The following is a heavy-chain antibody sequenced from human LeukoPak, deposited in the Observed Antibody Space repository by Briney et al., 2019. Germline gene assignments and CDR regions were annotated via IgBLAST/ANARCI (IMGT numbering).Heavy chain of an antibody. CDR1: GYTFTGYY. CDR2: INPNSGGT. D-gene: IGHD3-3*01. Sequence: ASVKVSCKASGYTFTGYYMHWVRQAPGQGLEWMGWINPNSGGTNYAQKFQGRVTMTRDTSISTAYMELSRLRSDDTAVYYCARVTPGGYDFWSGYYYYYYGMDVWGQGTTVTVSS. CDR3: ARVTPGGYDFWSGYYYYYYGMDV. J-gene: IGHJ6*02. V-gene: IGHV1-2*02.